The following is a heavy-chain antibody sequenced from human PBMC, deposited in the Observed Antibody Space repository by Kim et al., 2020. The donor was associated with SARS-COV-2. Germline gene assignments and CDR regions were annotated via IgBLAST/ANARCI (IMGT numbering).Heavy chain of an antibody. Sequence: SETLSLTCAVYGGSFSGYYWSWIRQPPGKGLEWIGEINHSGSTNYNPSLKSRVTISVDTSKNQFSLKLSSVTAADTAVYYCARGRVRRPTNAFDIWGQGTMVTVSS. CDR3: ARGRVRRPTNAFDI. CDR2: INHSGST. J-gene: IGHJ3*02. D-gene: IGHD6-25*01. V-gene: IGHV4-34*01. CDR1: GGSFSGYY.